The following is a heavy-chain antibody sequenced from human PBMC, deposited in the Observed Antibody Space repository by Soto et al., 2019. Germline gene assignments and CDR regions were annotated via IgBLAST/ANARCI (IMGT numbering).Heavy chain of an antibody. J-gene: IGHJ3*02. CDR2: IWYDGSNK. Sequence: GGSLRLSCAASGFTFSSYGMHWVRQAPGKGLEWVAVIWYDGSNKYYADSVKGRFTISRDNSKNTLYLQMNSLRAEDTAVYYCATGDAPLWFGELFPRFDIWGQGTMVTVSS. D-gene: IGHD3-10*01. V-gene: IGHV3-33*01. CDR3: ATGDAPLWFGELFPRFDI. CDR1: GFTFSSYG.